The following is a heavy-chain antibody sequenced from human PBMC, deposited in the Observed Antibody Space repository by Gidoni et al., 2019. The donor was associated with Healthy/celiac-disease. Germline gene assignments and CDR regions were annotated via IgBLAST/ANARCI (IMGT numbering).Heavy chain of an antibody. Sequence: EVPLLESGGGLVQPGGSLRLSCAASGFTFSRAAMSWVRQAPGKGLEWGSAISGSGGSTYYADSVKGRFTISRDNSKNTLYLQMNSLRAEDTAVYYCAKDLYGSGWYGWFDPWGQGTLVTVSS. CDR1: GFTFSRAA. J-gene: IGHJ5*02. CDR3: AKDLYGSGWYGWFDP. V-gene: IGHV3-23*01. D-gene: IGHD6-19*01. CDR2: ISGSGGST.